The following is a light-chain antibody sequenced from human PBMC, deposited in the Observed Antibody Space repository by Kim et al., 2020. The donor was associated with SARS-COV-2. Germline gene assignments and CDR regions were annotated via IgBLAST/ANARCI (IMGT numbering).Light chain of an antibody. CDR3: LQHRTYPIT. CDR2: GAS. V-gene: IGKV1-17*01. CDR1: EDIVND. Sequence: GDRVTRTCRASEDIVNDLGWYQQNPGRAPKRLIYGASNLQSGVPSRFSGSGSETEFTLPLNSLQPEDFATYFCLQHRTYPITFGQGTRLEIK. J-gene: IGKJ5*01.